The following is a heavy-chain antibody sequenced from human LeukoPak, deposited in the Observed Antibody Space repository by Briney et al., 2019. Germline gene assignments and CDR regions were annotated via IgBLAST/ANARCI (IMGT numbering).Heavy chain of an antibody. Sequence: GGSLRLSCAASGFTFSSYNMNWVRQAPGKGLEWVSYISSSSSTIYYADSVKGRFTISRDSAKNSLSLQMSSLRDEDTAVYYCARFGVLSRSGAFWGQGTLVTVSS. CDR1: GFTFSSYN. D-gene: IGHD3-16*01. V-gene: IGHV3-48*02. J-gene: IGHJ4*02. CDR2: ISSSSSTI. CDR3: ARFGVLSRSGAF.